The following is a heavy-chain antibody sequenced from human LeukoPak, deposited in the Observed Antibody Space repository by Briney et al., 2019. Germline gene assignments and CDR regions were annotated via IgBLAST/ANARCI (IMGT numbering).Heavy chain of an antibody. V-gene: IGHV4-34*01. CDR1: GGTFSGYY. Sequence: SETLSLTCAVYGGTFSGYYWSWIRQPPGKRLEWGGESNDSGGTNYNPSLKSRVTISADKSKNQVSLKLTSVTAADTAVYYCARLSVIVGSTLEYYYYYMDVWGQGTTVTVSS. J-gene: IGHJ6*03. CDR3: ARLSVIVGSTLEYYYYYMDV. CDR2: SNDSGGT. D-gene: IGHD1-26*01.